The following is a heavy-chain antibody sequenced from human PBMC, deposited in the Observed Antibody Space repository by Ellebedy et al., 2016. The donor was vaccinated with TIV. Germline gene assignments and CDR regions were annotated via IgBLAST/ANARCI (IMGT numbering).Heavy chain of an antibody. CDR3: ARRKSSGLPVPDY. CDR1: GFTFSSYS. Sequence: ETLSLTCAASGFTFSSYSMNWVRQAPGKGLEWVSYISSSSSTIYYADSVKGRFTISRNNAKNSLYLQMNSLRAEDTAVYYCARRKSSGLPVPDYWGQGTLVTVSS. CDR2: ISSSSSTI. J-gene: IGHJ4*02. D-gene: IGHD3-22*01. V-gene: IGHV3-48*01.